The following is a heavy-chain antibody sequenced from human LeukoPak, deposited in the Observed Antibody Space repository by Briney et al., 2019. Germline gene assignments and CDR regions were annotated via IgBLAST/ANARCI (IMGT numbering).Heavy chain of an antibody. Sequence: SVKVSCKASGGTFSSYAISWVRQAPGQGLEWMGGIIPIFGTANYAQKFQGRVTITTDESTTTAYMELSSLRSEDTAVYYCARTRIDSSGWYWFDPWGQGTLVTVSS. D-gene: IGHD6-19*01. CDR1: GGTFSSYA. V-gene: IGHV1-69*05. CDR3: ARTRIDSSGWYWFDP. J-gene: IGHJ5*02. CDR2: IIPIFGTA.